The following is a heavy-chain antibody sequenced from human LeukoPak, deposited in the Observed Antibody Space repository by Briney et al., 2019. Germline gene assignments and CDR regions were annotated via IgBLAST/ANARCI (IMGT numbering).Heavy chain of an antibody. D-gene: IGHD3-22*01. CDR3: ARETYYYDTSGYYHYYFDY. V-gene: IGHV3-21*01. CDR2: ISSSSSYI. J-gene: IGHJ4*02. Sequence: GRSLRLSCAASGFTFSSYSMNWVRQAPGKGLEWVSSISSSSSYIYYADSVKGRFTISRDNAKNSLYLQMNSLRAEDTAVYYCARETYYYDTSGYYHYYFDYWGQGTLVTVSS. CDR1: GFTFSSYS.